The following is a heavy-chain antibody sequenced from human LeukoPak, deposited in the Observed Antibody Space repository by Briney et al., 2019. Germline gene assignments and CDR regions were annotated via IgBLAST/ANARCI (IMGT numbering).Heavy chain of an antibody. CDR1: GGSVSSGSYY. CDR2: IYYSGST. D-gene: IGHD3-9*01. J-gene: IGHJ4*02. Sequence: SETLSLTCTVSGGSVSSGSYYWSWIRQPPGKGLEWIGYIYYSGSTNYNPSLKSRVTISVDTSKNQFSLKLSSVTAADTAVYYCARADILIGYPSVYWGQGTLVTVSS. V-gene: IGHV4-61*01. CDR3: ARADILIGYPSVY.